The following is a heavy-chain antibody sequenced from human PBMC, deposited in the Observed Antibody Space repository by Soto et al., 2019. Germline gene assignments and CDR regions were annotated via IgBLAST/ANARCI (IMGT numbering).Heavy chain of an antibody. CDR2: IIPIFGTT. V-gene: IGHV1-69*15. J-gene: IGHJ3*02. Sequence: QVQLVQSGAELKKPGSSVKVSCQASGGTFRNYAISWVRQAPGQGLEWMGKIIPIFGTTTYAQNFRGRVTITADEYTTTAYMELSSLRSDDTALYYCARELPPAPGSFREDALDIWGQGTMITVSS. D-gene: IGHD6-13*01. CDR1: GGTFRNYA. CDR3: ARELPPAPGSFREDALDI.